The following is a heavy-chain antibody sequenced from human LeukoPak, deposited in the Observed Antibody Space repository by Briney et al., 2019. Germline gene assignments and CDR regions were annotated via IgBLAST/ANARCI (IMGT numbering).Heavy chain of an antibody. D-gene: IGHD6-19*01. CDR3: ARRLAVTGRYYFDY. Sequence: SETLSLTCFVSGGSISNYYWTWIRQPPGKGLEWVGFVYYNGITKYNPSLTSRVTISVDTSKNQFSLKLNSVTAADTAVYYCARRLAVTGRYYFDYWGQGALVTVSS. CDR2: VYYNGIT. J-gene: IGHJ4*02. V-gene: IGHV4-59*08. CDR1: GGSISNYY.